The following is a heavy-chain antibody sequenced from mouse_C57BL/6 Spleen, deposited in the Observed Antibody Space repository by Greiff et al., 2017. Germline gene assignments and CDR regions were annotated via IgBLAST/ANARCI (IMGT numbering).Heavy chain of an antibody. Sequence: VQLQQSGPELVKPGASVKISCKASGYTFTDYYMNWVKQSHGKSLEWIGDINPNSGGTSYNQKFKGKATLTVDKSSSTAYMELRSLTSEDSAVYYCARDDPDYWGQGTTLTVSS. V-gene: IGHV1-26*01. J-gene: IGHJ2*01. CDR1: GYTFTDYY. CDR2: INPNSGGT. CDR3: ARDDPDY.